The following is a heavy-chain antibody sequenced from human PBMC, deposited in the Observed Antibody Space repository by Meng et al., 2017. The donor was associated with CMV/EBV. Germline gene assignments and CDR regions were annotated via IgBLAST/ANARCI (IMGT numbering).Heavy chain of an antibody. CDR3: ARGSPSWRKPAYYFDY. J-gene: IGHJ4*02. CDR2: INHSGST. V-gene: IGHV4-34*01. D-gene: IGHD2-2*01. CDR1: GGSFSGYY. Sequence: VQPQQWGAGLLKPSETLSLTCAVYGGSFSGYYWSWIRQPPGKGLEWIGEINHSGSTNYNPSLKSRVTISVDTSKNQFSLKLSSVTAADTAVYYCARGSPSWRKPAYYFDYWGQGTLVTVSS.